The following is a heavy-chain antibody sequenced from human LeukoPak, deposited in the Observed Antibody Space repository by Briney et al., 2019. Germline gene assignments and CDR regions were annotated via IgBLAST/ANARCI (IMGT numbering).Heavy chain of an antibody. D-gene: IGHD3-22*01. CDR2: IYYSGST. V-gene: IGHV4-39*01. J-gene: IGHJ4*02. CDR3: ARQLYYYDSSGYYPLGY. CDR1: GGSISSSSYY. Sequence: SETLSLTCTVSGGSISSSSYYWGWIRQPPGKGLEWIGSIYYSGSTYYNPSLKSRVTISVDTSKNQFSLKLSSVTAADTAVYYCARQLYYYDSSGYYPLGYWGQGTLVTVSS.